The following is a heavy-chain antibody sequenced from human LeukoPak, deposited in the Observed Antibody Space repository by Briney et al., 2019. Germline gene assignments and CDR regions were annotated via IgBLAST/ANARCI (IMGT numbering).Heavy chain of an antibody. CDR2: ISYDGSNK. J-gene: IGHJ6*01. CDR1: GFTFSSYG. CDR3: ARDNCGMDV. Sequence: PGRSLRLSCAASGFTFSSYGFHWVRQAPGKGLEWVAVISYDGSNKYYADSVKGRFTISRDNSKNTLYLQMNSLRAEDTALYYCARDNCGMDVWGQGATVTVSS. V-gene: IGHV3-30*03.